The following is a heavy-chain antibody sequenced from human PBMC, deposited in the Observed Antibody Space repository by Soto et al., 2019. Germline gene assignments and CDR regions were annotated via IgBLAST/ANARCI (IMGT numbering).Heavy chain of an antibody. Sequence: SETLSLTCTVSGGSTSSYYWSWTRQPAGKGLEWIGRIYTSGSTNYNPSLKSRVTMSVDTSKNQFTLKLSSVTAADTAVYYCASDYREGFDYWGQGTLVTVSS. CDR3: ASDYREGFDY. V-gene: IGHV4-4*07. CDR1: GGSTSSYY. CDR2: IYTSGST. J-gene: IGHJ4*02. D-gene: IGHD3-16*02.